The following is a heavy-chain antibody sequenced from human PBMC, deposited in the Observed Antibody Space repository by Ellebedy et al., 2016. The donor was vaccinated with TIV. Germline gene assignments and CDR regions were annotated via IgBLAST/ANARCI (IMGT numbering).Heavy chain of an antibody. V-gene: IGHV3-30-3*01. D-gene: IGHD6-19*01. CDR1: GFTFYRHA. CDR3: ARYGVGSGLDY. CDR2: ISSDGNNK. J-gene: IGHJ4*02. Sequence: PGGSLRLSCAASGFTFYRHAMHWVRRAPGKGLEWLAVISSDGNNKFYADSVKGRFTVYRDNSKTTLFVEMTSLRVEDTGVYYCARYGVGSGLDYWGQGTLVTVSS.